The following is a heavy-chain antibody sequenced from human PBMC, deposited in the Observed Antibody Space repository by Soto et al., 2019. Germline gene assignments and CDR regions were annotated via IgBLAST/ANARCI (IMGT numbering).Heavy chain of an antibody. V-gene: IGHV3-74*01. CDR3: VRGHSSYWVNWFDP. J-gene: IGHJ5*02. CDR1: GFTFSTYW. CDR2: INTDGSIT. D-gene: IGHD6-19*01. Sequence: GGSLRLSCAASGFTFSTYWMHWVRQVPGEGPVWVSRINTDGSITTYADSVKGRFTIFRDSAKDTLDLQMDSLRADDTAVYYCVRGHSSYWVNWFDPWGQGTLVTVSS.